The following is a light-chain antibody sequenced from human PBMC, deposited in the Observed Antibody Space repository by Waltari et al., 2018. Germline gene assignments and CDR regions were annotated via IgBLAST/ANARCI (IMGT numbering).Light chain of an antibody. CDR2: HNT. Sequence: QSVLTHPPSLSGAPGQRATISCTGSCPNFATGYDVPWYQQLPGTAPKLLIYHNTNRPSGVPDRFSGSKSGTSASLAITGLQAEDEADYYCQSYDSSLSDVVFGGGTKLTVL. J-gene: IGLJ2*01. CDR1: CPNFATGYD. CDR3: QSYDSSLSDVV. V-gene: IGLV1-40*01.